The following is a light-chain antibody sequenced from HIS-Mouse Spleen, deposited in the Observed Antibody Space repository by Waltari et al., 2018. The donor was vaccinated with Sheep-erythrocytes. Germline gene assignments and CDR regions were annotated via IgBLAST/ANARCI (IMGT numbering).Light chain of an antibody. J-gene: IGLJ2*01. V-gene: IGLV2-23*03. CDR1: SSDVGSYNL. Sequence: QSALTQPASVSGSPGQSITISCTGTSSDVGSYNLVSWYQQHPGKAPKLMIYEGSKRPSGVSTRFSGSTSGNTASLTISGLQAEDEADYYCCSYAGSSTFHVVFGGGTKLTVL. CDR3: CSYAGSSTFHVV. CDR2: EGS.